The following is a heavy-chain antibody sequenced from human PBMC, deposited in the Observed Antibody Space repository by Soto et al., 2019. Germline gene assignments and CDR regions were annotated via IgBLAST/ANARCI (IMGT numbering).Heavy chain of an antibody. J-gene: IGHJ4*02. CDR1: GGPISSYY. D-gene: IGHD1-26*01. CDR2: IYTSGST. Sequence: PSETLSLTCTVSGGPISSYYWSWIRQPAGKGLEWIGRIYTSGSTNYNPSLKSRVTMSVDTSKNQFSLKLSSVTAADTAVYYCARECHVSGSYTFDFWGQGTLVTVSS. V-gene: IGHV4-4*07. CDR3: ARECHVSGSYTFDF.